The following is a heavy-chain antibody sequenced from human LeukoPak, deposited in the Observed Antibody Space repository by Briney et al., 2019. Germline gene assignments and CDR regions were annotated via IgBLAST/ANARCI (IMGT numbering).Heavy chain of an antibody. CDR2: INPNSGGT. CDR1: GYTFTGYY. CDR3: ARLESTKYYDFWSGYERGLTDY. Sequence: GALVKVSCKASGYTFTGYYMHWVRQAPGQGLEWMGWINPNSGGTNYAQKFQGRVTMPRDTSISTAYMELSRLRSDDTAVYYCARLESTKYYDFWSGYERGLTDYWGQGTPVTVSS. J-gene: IGHJ4*02. V-gene: IGHV1-2*02. D-gene: IGHD3-3*01.